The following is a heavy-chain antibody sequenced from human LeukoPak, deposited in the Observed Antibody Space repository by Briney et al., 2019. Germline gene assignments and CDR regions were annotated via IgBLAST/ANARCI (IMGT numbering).Heavy chain of an antibody. D-gene: IGHD6-13*01. J-gene: IGHJ4*02. CDR2: ITGSGDIT. V-gene: IGHV3-23*01. CDR3: AKGITAADTGLDY. Sequence: GGSLRLSCAVSGFTFSNYALSWVRQAPGKGLEWLSAITGSGDITYYADSVKGRFTVSRDISKNTLYLQMNSLRAEDTALYYCAKGITAADTGLDYWGQGTLVTISS. CDR1: GFTFSNYA.